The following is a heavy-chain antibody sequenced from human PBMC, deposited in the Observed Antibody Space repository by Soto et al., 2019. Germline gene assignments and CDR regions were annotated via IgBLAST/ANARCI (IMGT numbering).Heavy chain of an antibody. CDR1: GFTFSSYA. Sequence: EVQLLESGGGLVQPGESLRLSCAASGFTFSSYAMSWARQAPGKGLEWVSALGVSSDAYYADSVKGRFTISRDNSRNTLYLQMNSLRAEDPALYYCAKNYFFDSWGQGTLVTVSS. CDR3: AKNYFFDS. J-gene: IGHJ4*02. CDR2: LGVSSDA. V-gene: IGHV3-23*01.